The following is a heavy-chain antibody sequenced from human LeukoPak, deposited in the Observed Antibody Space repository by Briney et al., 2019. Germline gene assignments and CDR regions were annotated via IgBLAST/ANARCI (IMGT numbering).Heavy chain of an antibody. Sequence: PGGSLRLSCAASGFTFSIYTMHLVRQAPGKGLEWVAVISYDGSNKYYADSVKGRFTISRDNSKNTLYLQMDGLRAEDTAVYYCAGGYSYGLAWAHGYWGQGTLVTVSS. CDR1: GFTFSIYT. J-gene: IGHJ4*02. V-gene: IGHV3-30-3*01. CDR2: ISYDGSNK. D-gene: IGHD5-18*01. CDR3: AGGYSYGLAWAHGY.